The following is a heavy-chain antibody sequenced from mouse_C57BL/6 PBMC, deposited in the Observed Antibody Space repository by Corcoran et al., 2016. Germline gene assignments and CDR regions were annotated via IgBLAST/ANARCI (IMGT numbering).Heavy chain of an antibody. D-gene: IGHD2-3*01. CDR2: IYPRSGNT. Sequence: QVQLQQSGAELARPGASVKLSCKASGYTFTSYGISWVKQRTGQGLEWIGEIYPRSGNTYYNEKFKGKATLTADKSSSTAYMELRSLTSEDSAVYFCARRFDGYYYFDYWGQGTTLTVSS. V-gene: IGHV1-81*01. CDR3: ARRFDGYYYFDY. CDR1: GYTFTSYG. J-gene: IGHJ2*01.